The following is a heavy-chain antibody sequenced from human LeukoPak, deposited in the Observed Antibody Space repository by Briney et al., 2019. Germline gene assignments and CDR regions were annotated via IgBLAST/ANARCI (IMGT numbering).Heavy chain of an antibody. CDR1: GFTFSSYW. J-gene: IGHJ4*02. V-gene: IGHV3-74*01. CDR3: ARGDPIGRY. Sequence: GGSLRLSCAASGFTFSSYWMHWVRQAPGKGLVWVSHVKSDGSSITYADSVKGRFTISRDNAKNTLYPQMNSLRAEDTAVYYCARGDPIGRYWGQGTLVTVSS. D-gene: IGHD1-26*01. CDR2: VKSDGSSI.